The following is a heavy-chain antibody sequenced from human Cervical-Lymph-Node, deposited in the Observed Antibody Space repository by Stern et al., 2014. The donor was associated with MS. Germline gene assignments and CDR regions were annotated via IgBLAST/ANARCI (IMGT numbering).Heavy chain of an antibody. CDR1: GGTFSSYA. CDR2: IIPIFGIA. J-gene: IGHJ5*02. Sequence: QVQLVQSGAEVKKPGSSVKVSCKASGGTFSSYAISWVRQAPGQGLEWMGGIIPIFGIANYAQKFQGRVTITADKSTSTAYMELSSLRSEDTAVYYCARQIVVVPAAIEYNWFDPWGQGTLVTVSS. CDR3: ARQIVVVPAAIEYNWFDP. D-gene: IGHD2-2*01. V-gene: IGHV1-69*17.